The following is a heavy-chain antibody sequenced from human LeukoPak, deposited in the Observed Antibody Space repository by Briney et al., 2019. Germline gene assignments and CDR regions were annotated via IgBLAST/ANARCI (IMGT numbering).Heavy chain of an antibody. CDR3: ATYSGNYRGDIFDI. J-gene: IGHJ3*02. Sequence: GGSPRLSCEVSSFGMHWVRQAPGKGLEWVAFIRYDGSKKSYADSVRGRFTISRDNSKNTLYLQMNSLRVEDTALYYCATYSGNYRGDIFDIWGQGTMVTVSS. CDR2: IRYDGSKK. D-gene: IGHD1-26*01. V-gene: IGHV3-30*02. CDR1: SFG.